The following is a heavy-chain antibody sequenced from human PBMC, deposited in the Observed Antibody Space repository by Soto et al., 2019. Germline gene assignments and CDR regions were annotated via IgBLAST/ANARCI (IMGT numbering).Heavy chain of an antibody. CDR1: GASISSADYF. Sequence: QVQLQESGPGLVKPSQTLSLTCTVSGASISSADYFWSWIRQPPGQGLEWIGYIYYSGNIFYNPSLESPVTISVDTSKNQFSLKLTSVTAADTAVYYCARQRTVYFARPGDWLDPWGQGTLVTVSS. CDR3: ARQRTVYFARPGDWLDP. CDR2: IYYSGNI. V-gene: IGHV4-30-4*01. J-gene: IGHJ5*02. D-gene: IGHD3-9*01.